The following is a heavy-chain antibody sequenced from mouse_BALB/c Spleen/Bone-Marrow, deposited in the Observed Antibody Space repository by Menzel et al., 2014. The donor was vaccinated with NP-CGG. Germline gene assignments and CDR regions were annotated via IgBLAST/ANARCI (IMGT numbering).Heavy chain of an antibody. CDR3: ARGGNYFYY. Sequence: VQLQQPGAELVKPGASVKLSCTASGFNIXDTYMHWVKQRPEQGLEWIGRIDPANGNTKYDPKFQGKATITADASSNTAYLRLSSLTSEDTAVYYCARGGNYFYYWGQGTTLTVSS. J-gene: IGHJ2*01. V-gene: IGHV14-3*02. CDR2: IDPANGNT. CDR1: GFNIXDTY.